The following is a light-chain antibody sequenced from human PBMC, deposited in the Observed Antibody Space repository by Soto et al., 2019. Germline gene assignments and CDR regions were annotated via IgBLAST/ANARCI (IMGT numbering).Light chain of an antibody. CDR2: AAS. V-gene: IGKV1-39*01. CDR1: QGVSGY. J-gene: IGKJ2*01. Sequence: DIQMTQSPSSLSASVGDRVTITCRASQGVSGYLLWYQQRQGRAPKLLIYAASNLLRGVPSRFSDSGSGANFTLTITSLQPEDCATYYCQQSYRIPHTFGQGTKLQTK. CDR3: QQSYRIPHT.